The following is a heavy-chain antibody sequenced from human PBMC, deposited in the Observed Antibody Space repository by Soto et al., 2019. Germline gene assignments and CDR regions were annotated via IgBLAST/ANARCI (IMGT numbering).Heavy chain of an antibody. J-gene: IGHJ4*02. CDR2: MSPSGKNQ. Sequence: PGGSLRLSCAAPGFSFSIHALHWIRQAPGEGLEWVAVMSPSGKNQYYADSVKGRFTISRDTSKSTLSLQMTSLRPEDTAVYYCASGAAFYYDTSRYWGQGTLVTVSS. D-gene: IGHD3-22*01. V-gene: IGHV3-30*04. CDR1: GFSFSIHA. CDR3: ASGAAFYYDTSRY.